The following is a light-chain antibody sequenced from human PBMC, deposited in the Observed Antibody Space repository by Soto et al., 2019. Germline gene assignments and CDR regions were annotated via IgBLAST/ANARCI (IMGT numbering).Light chain of an antibody. J-gene: IGLJ2*01. CDR3: QVWDDSNDHLV. Sequence: SYELTQPPSMSVAPGQTATITCGGNNIGSQSVHWYQQRPGQAPVLVIYYDSDRPSGIPERFSGSNSGNTATLTISRVEAGDEADYYCQVWDDSNDHLVFGGGTQLTVL. CDR2: YDS. V-gene: IGLV3-21*04. CDR1: NIGSQS.